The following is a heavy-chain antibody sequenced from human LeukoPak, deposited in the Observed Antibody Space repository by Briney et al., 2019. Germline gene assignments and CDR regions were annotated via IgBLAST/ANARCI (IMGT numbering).Heavy chain of an antibody. Sequence: ASVKVSCKASGGTFSSYAISWVRQAPGQGLEWMGTIIPIFGTANYAQKFQGRVTITTDESTSTAYMELSSLRSEDTAVYYCARGSEEYSSSWYNYYYYYMDVWGKGTTVTVSS. CDR2: IIPIFGTA. D-gene: IGHD6-13*01. V-gene: IGHV1-69*05. CDR1: GGTFSSYA. J-gene: IGHJ6*03. CDR3: ARGSEEYSSSWYNYYYYYMDV.